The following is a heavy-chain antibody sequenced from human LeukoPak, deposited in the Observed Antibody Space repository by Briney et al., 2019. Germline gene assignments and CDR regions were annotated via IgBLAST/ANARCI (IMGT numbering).Heavy chain of an antibody. V-gene: IGHV1-69*13. CDR3: AGGALYDFWSGYLNWFDP. J-gene: IGHJ5*02. CDR1: GGTFSSYA. D-gene: IGHD3-3*01. CDR2: IIPIFGTA. Sequence: ASVKVSCKASGGTFSSYAISWVRQAPGQGLEWMGGIIPIFGTANYAQKFQGRVTITADESTSTAYMELSSLRSEDTAVYYCAGGALYDFWSGYLNWFDPWGQGTLVTVSS.